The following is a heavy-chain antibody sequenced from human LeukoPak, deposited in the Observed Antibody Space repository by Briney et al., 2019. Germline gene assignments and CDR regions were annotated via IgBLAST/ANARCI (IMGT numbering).Heavy chain of an antibody. CDR1: GGSFSGYY. J-gene: IGHJ5*02. Sequence: SETLSLTCAVYGGSFSGYYWSWIRQPPGKGLEWIGSIYYSGSTYYNPSLKSRVTISVDTSKNQFSLKLSSVTAADTAVYYCARRRAPYYYGSGSFPNWFDPWGQGTLVTVSS. V-gene: IGHV4-34*01. D-gene: IGHD3-10*01. CDR3: ARRRAPYYYGSGSFPNWFDP. CDR2: IYYSGST.